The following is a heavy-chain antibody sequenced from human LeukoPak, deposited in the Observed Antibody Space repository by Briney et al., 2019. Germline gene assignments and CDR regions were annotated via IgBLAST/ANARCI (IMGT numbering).Heavy chain of an antibody. CDR1: VTFSNAW. CDR2: IKSKTDGGTT. Sequence: AGGSLRLSCAASVTFSNAWMNWVRQAPGKGLEWVGRIKSKTDGGTTDYAAPVKGRFTISRDDSKNTLYLQMNSLKTEDTAVYYCTTGANVLPNYWGQGTLVTVSS. J-gene: IGHJ4*02. CDR3: TTGANVLPNY. D-gene: IGHD3-10*01. V-gene: IGHV3-15*01.